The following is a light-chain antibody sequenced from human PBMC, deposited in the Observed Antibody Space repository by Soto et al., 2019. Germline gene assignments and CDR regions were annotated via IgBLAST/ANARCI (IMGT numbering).Light chain of an antibody. CDR2: DVS. Sequence: QSALTQPASVSGSPGQSITISCTGSISDVGGYNYVSWYQQHPGKAPKLVIFDVSDRPSGISNRFSGSKSGNTASLTISGLRTEDEADYYCGSYTSSSNYVFGSGTKLTVL. J-gene: IGLJ1*01. CDR3: GSYTSSSNYV. CDR1: ISDVGGYNY. V-gene: IGLV2-14*03.